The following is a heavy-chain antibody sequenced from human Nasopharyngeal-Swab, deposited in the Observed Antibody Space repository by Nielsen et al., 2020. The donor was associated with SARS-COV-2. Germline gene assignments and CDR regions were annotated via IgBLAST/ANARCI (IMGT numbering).Heavy chain of an antibody. J-gene: IGHJ5*02. CDR3: ARWSSWYNWLDP. V-gene: IGHV4-30-4*08. D-gene: IGHD6-13*01. Sequence: SETLSLTCAVSGVFISRGGAYWSWLRQPPGKGLEWIGYIYYSGDTDYNPALQSRVTISVDTSKNQFSLKLNSATAADTAVYYCARWSSWYNWLDPWGQGTQVIVSS. CDR1: GVFISRGGAY. CDR2: IYYSGDT.